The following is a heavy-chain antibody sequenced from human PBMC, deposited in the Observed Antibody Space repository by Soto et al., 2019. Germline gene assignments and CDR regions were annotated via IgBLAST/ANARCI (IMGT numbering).Heavy chain of an antibody. CDR1: GGSISSGDYY. D-gene: IGHD1-26*01. CDR2: IYYSGST. Sequence: QVQLQESGPGLVKPSQTLSLTCTVSGGSISSGDYYWSWIRQPAGKGLEWIGYIYYSGSTYYNPSLKSRVTISVDTSKNQFSLKLSSVTAADTAVYYCARPPVGATSYWYFDLWGRGTLVTVSS. J-gene: IGHJ2*01. CDR3: ARPPVGATSYWYFDL. V-gene: IGHV4-30-4*01.